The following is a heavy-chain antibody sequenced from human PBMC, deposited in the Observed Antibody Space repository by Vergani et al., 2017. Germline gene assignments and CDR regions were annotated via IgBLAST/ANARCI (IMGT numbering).Heavy chain of an antibody. V-gene: IGHV4-59*01. D-gene: IGHD6-6*01. Sequence: QVQLQESGPGLVKPSETLSLTCTVSGGSISSYYWSWIRQPPGKGLEWIGYIYYSGSTNYSPSLKSRVTISVDTSKNQFSLKLSSVTAADTAVYYCARGVAARLGGGLYWGQGTLVTVSS. J-gene: IGHJ4*02. CDR3: ARGVAARLGGGLY. CDR1: GGSISSYY. CDR2: IYYSGST.